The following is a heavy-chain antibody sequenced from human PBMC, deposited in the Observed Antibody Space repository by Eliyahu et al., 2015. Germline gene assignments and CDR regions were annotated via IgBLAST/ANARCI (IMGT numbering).Heavy chain of an antibody. CDR2: ISGSGGST. J-gene: IGHJ4*02. CDR1: GFTFSSYA. D-gene: IGHD5-18*01. CDR3: AKDSNWDSYGYGDYFDY. Sequence: EVQLLESGGGLVQPGGSLRLSCAASGFTFSSYAMSWVRQAPGKGLEWGSAISGSGGSTYYADSVKGRFTISRDNSKNTLYLQMNSLRAEDTAVYYCAKDSNWDSYGYGDYFDYWGQGTLVTVSS. V-gene: IGHV3-23*01.